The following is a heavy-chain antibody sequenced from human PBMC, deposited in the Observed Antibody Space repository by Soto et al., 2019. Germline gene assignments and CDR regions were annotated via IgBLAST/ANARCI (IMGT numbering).Heavy chain of an antibody. CDR2: VSGSGGST. CDR1: GFSFSSYA. CDR3: AKDAARISSPFDY. V-gene: IGHV3-23*01. D-gene: IGHD3-3*02. Sequence: LSLTCAASGFSFSSYAMSWVRQAPGKGLEWVSVVSGSGGSTYYADSVKGRFTTSRDNSKNTLYLQMISLRAEDTAVYYCAKDAARISSPFDYWGQGTLVTVSS. J-gene: IGHJ4*02.